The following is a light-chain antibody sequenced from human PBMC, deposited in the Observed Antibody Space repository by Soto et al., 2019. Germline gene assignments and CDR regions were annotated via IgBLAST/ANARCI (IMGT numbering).Light chain of an antibody. CDR2: DVS. J-gene: IGLJ3*02. CDR3: CSYAGSYTPNWV. Sequence: QSALTQPRSVSGSPGQSVTISCTGTSSDVGGYNYVSWYQQHPGKAPKLMIYDVSKRPSGVPDRFSGSKSGNTASLTISGLQAEDESDDYGCSYAGSYTPNWVFGGGTEVTVL. CDR1: SSDVGGYNY. V-gene: IGLV2-11*01.